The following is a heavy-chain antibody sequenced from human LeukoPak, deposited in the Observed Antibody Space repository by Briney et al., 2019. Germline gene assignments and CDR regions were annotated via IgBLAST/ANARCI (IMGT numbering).Heavy chain of an antibody. Sequence: PGGSLRPSCAASRFTFSSYEMNWVRQAPGKGLEWVSYICGSGIKHYADSVKGRFTISRDNAKNSLYLQMNSLRVEDTAVYYCAREDTGVAFDIWGQGATVTVTS. J-gene: IGHJ3*02. V-gene: IGHV3-48*03. D-gene: IGHD2-8*01. CDR2: ICGSGIK. CDR1: RFTFSSYE. CDR3: AREDTGVAFDI.